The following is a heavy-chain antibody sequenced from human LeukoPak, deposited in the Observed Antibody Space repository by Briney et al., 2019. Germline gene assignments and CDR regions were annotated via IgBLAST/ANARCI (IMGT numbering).Heavy chain of an antibody. CDR1: GFTFSFYG. V-gene: IGHV3-48*01. J-gene: IGHJ5*02. CDR2: ISSSSSTI. Sequence: AGGSLRLSCATSGFTFSFYGMHWVRQVPGKGLEWVSYISSSSSTIFYADSVKGRFTISRDNAKNLLYLQMNSLRAEDTAVYYCARPRNWPHWLDPWGQGTLVTVSS. D-gene: IGHD1-1*01. CDR3: ARPRNWPHWLDP.